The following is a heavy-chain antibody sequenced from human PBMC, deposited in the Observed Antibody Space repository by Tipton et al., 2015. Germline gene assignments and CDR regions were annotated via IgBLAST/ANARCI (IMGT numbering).Heavy chain of an antibody. CDR1: AYSISSDYY. Sequence: TLSLTCAVSAYSISSDYYWGWIRQPPGKGLEWIGSIYHRGDTNYNPSLKSRVTISLDTSKNQFSLKLTSVTAADTAVYYCACQDYDSLTRDYQTVDYWGQGTLVTVSS. CDR2: IYHRGDT. V-gene: IGHV4-38-2*01. CDR3: ACQDYDSLTRDYQTVDY. J-gene: IGHJ4*02. D-gene: IGHD3-9*01.